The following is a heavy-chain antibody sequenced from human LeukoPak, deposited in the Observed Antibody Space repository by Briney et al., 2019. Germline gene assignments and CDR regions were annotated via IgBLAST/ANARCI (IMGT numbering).Heavy chain of an antibody. CDR1: GFTFDDYA. J-gene: IGHJ6*03. CDR2: ISWDGGST. V-gene: IGHV3-43D*04. CDR3: AKDKLELREYYYYYMDV. D-gene: IGHD1-7*01. Sequence: GGSLRLSCAASGFTFDDYAMHWVRQAPGKGLEWVSLISWDGGSTYYADSVKGRFTISRDNSKNSLYLQMNSLRAEDTAWYYCAKDKLELREYYYYYMDVXGKXTTVTV.